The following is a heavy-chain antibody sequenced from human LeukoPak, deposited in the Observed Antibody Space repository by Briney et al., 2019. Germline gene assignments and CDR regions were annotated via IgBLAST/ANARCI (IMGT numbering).Heavy chain of an antibody. Sequence: ASVKVSCKASGYTFTSYYMHWVRQATGQGLEWMGWMNPNSGNTGYAQKFQGRVTMTRNTSISTAYMELSSLRSEDTAVYYCARGLGAIAVAGRDWAFDIWGQGTMVTVSS. CDR2: MNPNSGNT. D-gene: IGHD6-19*01. CDR3: ARGLGAIAVAGRDWAFDI. CDR1: GYTFTSYY. J-gene: IGHJ3*02. V-gene: IGHV1-8*02.